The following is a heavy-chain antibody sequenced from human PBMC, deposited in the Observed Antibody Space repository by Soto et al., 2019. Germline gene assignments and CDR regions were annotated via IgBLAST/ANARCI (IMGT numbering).Heavy chain of an antibody. D-gene: IGHD2-21*01. Sequence: PSETLSLTCTVSGGSISSGDYYWSWIRQPPGKGLEWIGYIYYSGSTYYNPSLKSRLTISLDTSKNQFSLRLSSVTAADTAFYYCARLPVVVIALGYFDPWGPGTLVTVSS. J-gene: IGHJ5*02. CDR2: IYYSGST. CDR3: ARLPVVVIALGYFDP. V-gene: IGHV4-30-4*01. CDR1: GGSISSGDYY.